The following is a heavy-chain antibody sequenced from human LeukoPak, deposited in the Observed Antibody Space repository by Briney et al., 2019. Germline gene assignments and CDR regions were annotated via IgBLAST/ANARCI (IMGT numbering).Heavy chain of an antibody. D-gene: IGHD3-3*01. CDR2: MNPNSGNT. CDR1: GYSFTTYD. CDR3: ARGQGDFWSGFSDFGLDV. J-gene: IGHJ6*02. Sequence: AASVKVSCKASGYSFTTYDVNWVRQATGQGLEWMGWMNPNSGNTGYAQKFQGRVTMTRNTSISTAYMDLSSLRSEDTAVYYCARGQGDFWSGFSDFGLDVWGQGTTVTVSS. V-gene: IGHV1-8*01.